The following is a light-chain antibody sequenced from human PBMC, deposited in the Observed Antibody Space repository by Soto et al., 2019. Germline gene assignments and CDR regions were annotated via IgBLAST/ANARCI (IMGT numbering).Light chain of an antibody. CDR3: QSYDSSLSSGV. CDR2: GSS. V-gene: IGLV1-40*01. CDR1: SSNIGAGFD. J-gene: IGLJ2*01. Sequence: QSVLTQPPSVSGAPGQRVTISCTGSSSNIGAGFDVHWYQQIPGTAPKLLIYGSSNRPSGVPDRFSGSKSGTSASLAITGLQAEDEADYYCQSYDSSLSSGVFGGGTKLTVL.